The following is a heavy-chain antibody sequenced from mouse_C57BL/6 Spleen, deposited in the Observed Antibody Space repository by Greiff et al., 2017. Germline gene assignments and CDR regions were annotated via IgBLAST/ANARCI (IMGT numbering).Heavy chain of an antibody. CDR1: GYTFTDYE. Sequence: QVQLQQSGAELVRPGASVTLSCKASGYTFTDYEMHWVKQTPVHGLEWIGAIDPETGGTAYNQKFKGKAILTADKSSSTAYMELRSLTSEDSAVYYCTRRALNYYGGWGQVTTLTVSS. CDR2: IDPETGGT. D-gene: IGHD1-1*01. V-gene: IGHV1-15*01. CDR3: TRRALNYYGG. J-gene: IGHJ2*01.